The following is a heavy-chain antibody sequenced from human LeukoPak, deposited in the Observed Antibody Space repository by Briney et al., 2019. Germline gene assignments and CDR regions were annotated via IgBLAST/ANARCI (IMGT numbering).Heavy chain of an antibody. D-gene: IGHD3-10*01. CDR3: ARDYLARGHGMDV. CDR2: ISVYNGNT. J-gene: IGHJ6*03. CDR1: GYTFTSYG. V-gene: IGHV1-18*01. Sequence: ASVKVSCKASGYTFTSYGISWVRQAPGQGLEWMGWISVYNGNTNYAQELQGRVTMTTDTSTSTAYMELRSLRSDDTAVYYCARDYLARGHGMDVWGKGTTVTVSS.